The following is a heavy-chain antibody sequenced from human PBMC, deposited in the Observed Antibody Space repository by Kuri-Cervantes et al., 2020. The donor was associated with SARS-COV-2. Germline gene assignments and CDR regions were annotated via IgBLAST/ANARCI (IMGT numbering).Heavy chain of an antibody. CDR2: ISSSSYT. CDR3: AKDYYGRDPGVYFDY. D-gene: IGHD4-17*01. CDR1: GFTFSDYH. V-gene: IGHV3-11*05. Sequence: GGSLRLSCAASGFTFSDYHMSWIRQAPGKGLEWVSYISSSSYTNYADSVKGRFTISRDNAKNSLYLQMNSLRAEDTAVYYCAKDYYGRDPGVYFDYWGQGTLVTVSS. J-gene: IGHJ4*02.